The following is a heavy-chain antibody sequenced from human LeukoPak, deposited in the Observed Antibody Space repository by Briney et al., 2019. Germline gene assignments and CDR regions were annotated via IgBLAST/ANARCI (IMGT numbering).Heavy chain of an antibody. CDR2: FIPILGTA. Sequence: SVKVSCKASGGTFSDYALNWVRQAPGQGLEWMGVFIPILGTANSTQKFQDRVTITADISTNTAYMELSSLRSEDTAVYFCAGIPVFGVVLHQEPVWGKGTTVTVSS. CDR3: AGIPVFGVVLHQEPV. D-gene: IGHD3-3*01. V-gene: IGHV1-69*10. CDR1: GGTFSDYA. J-gene: IGHJ6*04.